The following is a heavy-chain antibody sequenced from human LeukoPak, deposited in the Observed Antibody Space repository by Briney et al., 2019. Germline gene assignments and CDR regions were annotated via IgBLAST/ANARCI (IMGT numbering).Heavy chain of an antibody. CDR1: GGSISSYY. Sequence: SETLSLTCTVSGGSISSYYWSWIRQPPGKGLEWIGCIYYSGSTNYNPSLKSRVTMSVDTSKNQFSLKLSSVTAADTAVYYCASIGSGYPTYGMDVWGQGTTVTVSS. CDR2: IYYSGST. V-gene: IGHV4-59*12. J-gene: IGHJ6*02. CDR3: ASIGSGYPTYGMDV. D-gene: IGHD3-22*01.